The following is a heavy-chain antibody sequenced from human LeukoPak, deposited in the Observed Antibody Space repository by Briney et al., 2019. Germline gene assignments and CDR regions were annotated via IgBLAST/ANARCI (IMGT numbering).Heavy chain of an antibody. CDR3: ARPHITMVRGVIKPRWFDP. D-gene: IGHD3-10*01. J-gene: IGHJ5*02. Sequence: ASVKVSCKASGGTFSSYAISWVRQAPGQGLEWMGGIIPIFGTANYAQKFQGRVTITADESTSTAYMELSGLRSEDTAVYYCARPHITMVRGVIKPRWFDPWGQGTLVTVSS. V-gene: IGHV1-69*13. CDR2: IIPIFGTA. CDR1: GGTFSSYA.